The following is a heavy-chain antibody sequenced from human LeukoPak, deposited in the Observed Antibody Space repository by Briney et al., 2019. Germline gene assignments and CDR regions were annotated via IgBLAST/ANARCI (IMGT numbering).Heavy chain of an antibody. D-gene: IGHD5-24*01. V-gene: IGHV4-34*01. CDR1: GGSFSGYY. CDR2: INHSGST. Sequence: SETLSLTCAVYGGSFSGYYWSWIRQPPGKGLEWIGEINHSGSTNYNPSLKSRVTISVDTSKNQFSLKLTSVTAADTAVYYCARGGRDGYNWCEYWGQGTLVTVSS. J-gene: IGHJ4*02. CDR3: ARGGRDGYNWCEY.